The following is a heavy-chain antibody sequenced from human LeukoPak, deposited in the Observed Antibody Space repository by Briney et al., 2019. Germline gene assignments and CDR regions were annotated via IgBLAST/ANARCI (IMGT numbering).Heavy chain of an antibody. CDR1: GFSLSNARVG. CDR2: IFSNDEK. D-gene: IGHD3-16*01. CDR3: ARITLGGYFDY. V-gene: IGHV2-26*01. J-gene: IGHJ4*02. Sequence: SGPTLVNPTETLTLTCTVSGFSLSNARVGVSWIRQPPGKALEWLAYIFSNDEKSYSTSLKSRLTIPKDTSTSQVVLTMTNMDPVDTATYYCARITLGGYFDYWGQGTLVTVSS.